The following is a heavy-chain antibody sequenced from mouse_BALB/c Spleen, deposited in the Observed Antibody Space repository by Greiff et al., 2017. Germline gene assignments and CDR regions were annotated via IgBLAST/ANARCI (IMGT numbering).Heavy chain of an antibody. J-gene: IGHJ3*01. V-gene: IGHV1-14*01. CDR1: GYTFTSYV. CDR2: INPYNDGT. Sequence: EVKLQESGPELVKPGASVKMSCKASGYTFTSYVMHWVKQKPGQGLEWIGYINPYNDGTKYNEKFKGKATLTSDKSSSTAYMELSSLTSEDSAVYYCARRGGNYGAWFAYWGQGTLVTVSA. CDR3: ARRGGNYGAWFAY. D-gene: IGHD2-1*01.